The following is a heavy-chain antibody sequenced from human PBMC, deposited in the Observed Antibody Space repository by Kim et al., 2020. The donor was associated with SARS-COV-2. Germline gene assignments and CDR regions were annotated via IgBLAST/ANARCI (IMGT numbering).Heavy chain of an antibody. V-gene: IGHV3-43*01. CDR3: AKLNEPRIGSSGYYNYFDY. J-gene: IGHJ4*02. Sequence: DRFTISRDNSKNSLYLQMNSLRTEDTALYYCAKLNEPRIGSSGYYNYFDYWGQGTLVTVSS. D-gene: IGHD3-22*01.